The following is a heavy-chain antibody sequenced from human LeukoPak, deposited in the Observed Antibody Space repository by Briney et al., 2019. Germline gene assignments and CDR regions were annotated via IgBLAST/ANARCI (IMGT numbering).Heavy chain of an antibody. V-gene: IGHV4-59*01. CDR1: GGSISSYY. CDR3: AREDTSGPLVY. Sequence: SETLSLTCTVSGGSISSYYWSWIRQPPGKGLEWIGYIYYSGSTNYNPSLKSRVTISVDTSKNQFSLKLSSVTAADTAVYYCAREDTSGPLVYWGQGTLVTVSS. D-gene: IGHD6-19*01. J-gene: IGHJ4*02. CDR2: IYYSGST.